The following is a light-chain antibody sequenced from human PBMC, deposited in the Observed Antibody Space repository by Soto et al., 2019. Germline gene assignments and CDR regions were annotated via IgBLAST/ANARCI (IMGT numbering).Light chain of an antibody. CDR1: QGISSA. V-gene: IGKV1-13*02. CDR2: DAS. Sequence: AIQLTQSPSSLSASVGDRVTSTCRASQGISSALAWYQQKPGKAPKLLIYDASSLESGDPSRFSGSGSGTDVTRTISSPQPEDFATYCFQQFNFGPGTKVDIK. J-gene: IGKJ3*01. CDR3: QQFN.